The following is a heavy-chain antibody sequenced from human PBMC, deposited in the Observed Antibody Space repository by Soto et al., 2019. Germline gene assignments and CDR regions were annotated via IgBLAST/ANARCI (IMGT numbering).Heavy chain of an antibody. CDR3: AREYTAWPLAYGLDV. V-gene: IGHV3-21*01. Sequence: KPGGSLRLSCVGSGFTFSTYSINWVRQAPGKGLEWVSSISSRSDIYYADSVKGRLTISRDNAKNSVSLQMNSLRAEDTAVYYCAREYTAWPLAYGLDVWGQGTTVTVS. CDR2: ISSRSDI. CDR1: GFTFSTYS. J-gene: IGHJ6*02. D-gene: IGHD2-2*02.